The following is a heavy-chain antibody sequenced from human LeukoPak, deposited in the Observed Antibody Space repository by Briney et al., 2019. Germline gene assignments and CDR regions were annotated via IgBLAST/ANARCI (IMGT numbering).Heavy chain of an antibody. CDR3: TTDIVVVVAATAADY. V-gene: IGHV3-15*01. D-gene: IGHD2-15*01. J-gene: IGHJ4*02. Sequence: RGCLRLSCAVAGLTFSNVCMSWVSQAQGRGRGWDGCTKSKTDRGTTDYAAPVKGRFTISRDDSKNTLYLQMNSLKTEDTAVYYCTTDIVVVVAATAADYWGQGTLVTVSS. CDR2: TKSKTDRGTT. CDR1: GLTFSNVC.